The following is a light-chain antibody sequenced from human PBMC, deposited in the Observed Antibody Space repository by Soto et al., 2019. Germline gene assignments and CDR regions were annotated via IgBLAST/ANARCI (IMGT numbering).Light chain of an antibody. CDR1: RSISTW. J-gene: IGKJ2*01. Sequence: DIQMTLSPSTLSASVGDRVTITCRASRSISTWLAWYQQNPWKAPKLLIYDASSLESRVPSRFSGSGSGTESSLTISRLQPADLATHDCQQSSSYSNTFGPGTKREI. CDR2: DAS. CDR3: QQSSSYSNT. V-gene: IGKV1-5*01.